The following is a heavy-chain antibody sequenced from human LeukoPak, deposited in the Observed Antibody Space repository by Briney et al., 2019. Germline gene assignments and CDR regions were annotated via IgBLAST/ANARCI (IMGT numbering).Heavy chain of an antibody. D-gene: IGHD3-22*01. CDR3: AVDWYDSSGYGTFDY. Sequence: GGSLRLSCAASGFSFSSYGMSWVRQGPGKGLEWVSTITGSGGNTDYADSVKGRFTISRDNSKNTLYLQMHSLRAEDTAVYYCAVDWYDSSGYGTFDYWGQGTLVTVPS. J-gene: IGHJ4*02. CDR2: ITGSGGNT. V-gene: IGHV3-23*01. CDR1: GFSFSSYG.